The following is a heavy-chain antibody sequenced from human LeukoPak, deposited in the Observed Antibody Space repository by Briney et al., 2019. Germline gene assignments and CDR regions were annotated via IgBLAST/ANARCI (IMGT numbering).Heavy chain of an antibody. J-gene: IGHJ4*02. CDR2: INHSGST. Sequence: PSETLSLTCAVYGGSFSGYYWSWIRQPPGKGLEWIGEINHSGSTNYNPSLKSRVTISVDTSKNQFSLKLSSVTAADTAVYYCATTAWKYSSGLRRSYFDYWGQGTLVTVSS. CDR3: ATTAWKYSSGLRRSYFDY. D-gene: IGHD6-19*01. CDR1: GGSFSGYY. V-gene: IGHV4-34*01.